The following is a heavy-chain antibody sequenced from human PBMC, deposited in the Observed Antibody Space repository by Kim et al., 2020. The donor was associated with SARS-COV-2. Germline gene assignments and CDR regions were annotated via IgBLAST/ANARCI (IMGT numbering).Heavy chain of an antibody. V-gene: IGHV1-46*01. CDR1: GYTFTSYY. D-gene: IGHD6-13*01. CDR2: INPSGGST. Sequence: ASVKVSCKASGYTFTSYYMHWVRQAPGPGLEWMGIINPSGGSTSYAQKIQGRVTMTRDTSTSTVYMELSSLRSEDTAVYYCARDSMATDMSIVAAGNWYFDLWGRGTLVTVSS. J-gene: IGHJ2*01. CDR3: ARDSMATDMSIVAAGNWYFDL.